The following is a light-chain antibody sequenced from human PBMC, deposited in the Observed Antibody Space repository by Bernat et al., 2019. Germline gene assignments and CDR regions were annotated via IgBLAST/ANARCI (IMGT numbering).Light chain of an antibody. CDR1: QSISIY. Sequence: DIQMTQSPSSLSASVGDRVTITCRASQSISIYLNWYQQKPGKAPKVLIYGASSLRSGVPSRISGSGSGTDFTLTISSLQPEDFAIYYCQQSYSTPYTFGQGTELEIK. V-gene: IGKV1-39*01. J-gene: IGKJ2*01. CDR2: GAS. CDR3: QQSYSTPYT.